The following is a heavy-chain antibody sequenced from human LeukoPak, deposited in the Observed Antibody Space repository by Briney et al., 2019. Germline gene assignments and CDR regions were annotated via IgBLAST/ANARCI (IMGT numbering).Heavy chain of an antibody. D-gene: IGHD3-9*01. CDR2: ISYDGSNK. CDR1: GFTFSNYG. J-gene: IGHJ4*02. Sequence: PGGSLRLSCAASGFTFSNYGVHWVRQAPGKGLEWVAVISYDGSNKYYADSVKGRFTISRDNSKNTLYLQMNSLRVEDTAVYHCARDGALRYGYFDYWGQGTLVTVSS. CDR3: ARDGALRYGYFDY. V-gene: IGHV3-30*04.